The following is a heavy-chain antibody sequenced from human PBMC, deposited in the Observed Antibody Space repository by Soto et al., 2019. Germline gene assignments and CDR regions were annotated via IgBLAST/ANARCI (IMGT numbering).Heavy chain of an antibody. CDR2: ISSSSSYI. J-gene: IGHJ6*02. CDR3: AREMEGSRSLYGMDV. CDR1: GVTFNRYG. V-gene: IGHV3-21*01. D-gene: IGHD3-10*01. Sequence: PGGSLRLGRAASGVTFNRYGVNGFRKAPGKGLEWVSSISSSSSYIYYADSVKGRFTISRDNAKNSLYLQMNSLRAEDTSVYYCAREMEGSRSLYGMDVWGQGTTVTGSS.